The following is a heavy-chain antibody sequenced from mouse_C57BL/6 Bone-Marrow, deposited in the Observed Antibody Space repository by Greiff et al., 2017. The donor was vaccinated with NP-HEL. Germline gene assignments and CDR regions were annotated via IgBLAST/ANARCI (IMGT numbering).Heavy chain of an antibody. CDR1: GFTFSSYA. CDR3: TRDLSSSVYRLAY. V-gene: IGHV5-9-1*02. J-gene: IGHJ3*01. CDR2: ISSGGDYI. Sequence: EVKLMESGAGLVKPGGSLKLSCAASGFTFSSYAMSWVSQTPEKRLEWVAYISSGGDYIYYADTVKGRFTISSDNARNTLYLQMSRLKSEDTAMYYCTRDLSSSVYRLAYWGQGTLVTVSA. D-gene: IGHD3-2*02.